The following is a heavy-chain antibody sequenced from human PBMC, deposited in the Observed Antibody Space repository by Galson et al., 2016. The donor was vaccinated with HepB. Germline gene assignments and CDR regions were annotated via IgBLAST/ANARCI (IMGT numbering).Heavy chain of an antibody. V-gene: IGHV3-74*03. CDR2: INSDGSST. CDR1: GFTFTSHW. CDR3: AKDGLMAANTEPSFDF. J-gene: IGHJ4*02. Sequence: SLRLSCAASGFTFTSHWMHWVRQAPGEGLVWVSRINSDGSSTKYADSVKGRFTISRDNSKSMLYLHMNSLRPEDTAVYYCAKDGLMAANTEPSFDFWGQGTLVTVSS. D-gene: IGHD2-8*01.